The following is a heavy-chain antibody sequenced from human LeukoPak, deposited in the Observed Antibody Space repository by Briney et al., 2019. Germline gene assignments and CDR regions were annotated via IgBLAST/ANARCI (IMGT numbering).Heavy chain of an antibody. Sequence: GGSLRLSCVGSAFTFNDYWIHWVRQAPGKGLVWVSAIKTDGSAMQYADSVKGRFAISRDNAKNTVYLQMNSLRDEDTAVYYCVRDRTVSTILDYWGQGTLVTVSS. CDR3: VRDRTVSTILDY. V-gene: IGHV3-74*03. CDR1: AFTFNDYW. J-gene: IGHJ4*02. CDR2: IKTDGSAM. D-gene: IGHD5/OR15-5a*01.